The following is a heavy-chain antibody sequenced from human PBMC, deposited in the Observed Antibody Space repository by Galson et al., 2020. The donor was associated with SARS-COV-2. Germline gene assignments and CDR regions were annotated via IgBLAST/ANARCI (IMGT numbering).Heavy chain of an antibody. J-gene: IGHJ3*02. CDR2: ISYDGSNK. V-gene: IGHV3-30*01. Sequence: GESLKISCAASGFTFSSYAMYWVRQAPGKGLEWVAVISYDGSNKYYADSVKGRFTISRDNSKNTLYLQMNSQRGEDTAVYYCARPGGGSYHAAFDIWGQGTMVTVSS. CDR1: GFTFSSYA. CDR3: ARPGGGSYHAAFDI. D-gene: IGHD1-26*01.